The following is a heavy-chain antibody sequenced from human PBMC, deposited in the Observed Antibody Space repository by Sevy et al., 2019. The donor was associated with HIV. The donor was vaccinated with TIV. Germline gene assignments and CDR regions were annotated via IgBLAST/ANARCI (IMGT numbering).Heavy chain of an antibody. CDR3: ARDWGGYCINNDRRPSYGMDV. D-gene: IGHD3-16*01. CDR1: GFTFSSYA. Sequence: GGSLRLSCAASGFTFSSYAMHWVRQAPGKGLEWVAVFSYDGSNKYYADSVKGRFTISRDNSKNTLFLQMNSLRVEDTAVYYCARDWGGYCINNDRRPSYGMDVWAKGPRSPSP. V-gene: IGHV3-30*04. CDR2: FSYDGSNK. J-gene: IGHJ6*02.